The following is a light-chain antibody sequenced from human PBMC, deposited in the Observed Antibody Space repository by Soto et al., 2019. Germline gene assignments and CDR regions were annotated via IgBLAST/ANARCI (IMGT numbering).Light chain of an antibody. Sequence: QPASVSGSPGQSITISCTGTSGDVGGYNYVSWYQQHPGKVPKLIIYEVSKRPSGVSNRFSGSKSGNTASLTISGLQGEDESHYYCSSYTSDTTVLFGGGTKLTVL. J-gene: IGLJ2*01. CDR2: EVS. CDR3: SSYTSDTTVL. V-gene: IGLV2-14*01. CDR1: SGDVGGYNY.